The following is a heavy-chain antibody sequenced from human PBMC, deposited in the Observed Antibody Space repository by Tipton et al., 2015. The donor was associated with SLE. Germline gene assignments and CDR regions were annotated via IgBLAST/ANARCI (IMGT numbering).Heavy chain of an antibody. CDR1: GFTFSSYE. V-gene: IGHV3-48*03. CDR2: ISSSGSTI. J-gene: IGHJ5*02. D-gene: IGHD6-13*01. CDR3: ARGGGKAAGTSGWFDP. Sequence: GSLRLSCAASGFTFSSYEMNWVRQAPGKGLEWVSYISSSGSTIYYADSVKGRFTISRDNAKNSLYLQMNSLRAEDTAVYYCARGGGKAAGTSGWFDPWGQGTLVTVSS.